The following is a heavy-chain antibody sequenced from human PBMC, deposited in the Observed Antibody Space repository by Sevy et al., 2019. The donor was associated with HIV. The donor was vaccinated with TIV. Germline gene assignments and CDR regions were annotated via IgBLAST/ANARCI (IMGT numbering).Heavy chain of an antibody. D-gene: IGHD2-21*01. CDR1: GLILRDRA. J-gene: IGHJ1*01. Sequence: GGSLRLSCTASGLILRDRAMHWVRQTPGKGLEWVSGMTMYSGSEDYADFVKGRFTISRDNAKNSLNLQMDSLTLEDTALYYCVIEIESGGANFWGHGTLVTVSS. CDR2: MTMYSGSE. CDR3: VIEIESGGANF. V-gene: IGHV3-9*01.